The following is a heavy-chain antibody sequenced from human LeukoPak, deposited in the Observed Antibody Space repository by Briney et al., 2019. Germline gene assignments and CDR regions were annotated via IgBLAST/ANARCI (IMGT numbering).Heavy chain of an antibody. Sequence: GGSLRLSCAASGFTFSSYAMSWVRQAPGKGLGWVSAISGSGGSTYYADSVKGRFTISRDNSKNTLYLQMNSLRAEDTAVYYCAKNGPEGTTFRHFNYWGQGTLVTVSS. J-gene: IGHJ4*02. CDR1: GFTFSSYA. V-gene: IGHV3-23*01. CDR3: AKNGPEGTTFRHFNY. CDR2: ISGSGGST. D-gene: IGHD1-1*01.